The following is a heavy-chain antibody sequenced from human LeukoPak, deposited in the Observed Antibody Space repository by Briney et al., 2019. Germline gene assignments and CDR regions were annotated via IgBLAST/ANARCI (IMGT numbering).Heavy chain of an antibody. CDR2: IDGRSTAI. J-gene: IGHJ4*02. CDR1: EFAFGNFY. CDR3: ARDYRPYYFDY. D-gene: IGHD3-16*02. Sequence: GGSLRLSCTASEFAFGNFYMSWIRQAPGKGLEWVAYIDGRSTAILYADSVRGRFTISRDNSKNSLYLEMNSLTAEDTAVYHCARDYRPYYFDYWGQGALVTVSS. V-gene: IGHV3-11*01.